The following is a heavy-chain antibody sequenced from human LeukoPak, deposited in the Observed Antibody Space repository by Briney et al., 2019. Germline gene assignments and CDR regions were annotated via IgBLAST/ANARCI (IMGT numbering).Heavy chain of an antibody. V-gene: IGHV3-74*01. CDR3: VRLLDIDY. Sequence: GGSLRLSCAASGFTFRNYWMHWVRQAPGKGLVWVSRISRDGATTHYAGSAKGRFTISRDNAKNMVYLQMDSLSAEDTAVYYCVRLLDIDYWGQGTLVTVSS. J-gene: IGHJ4*02. D-gene: IGHD1-1*01. CDR1: GFTFRNYW. CDR2: ISRDGATT.